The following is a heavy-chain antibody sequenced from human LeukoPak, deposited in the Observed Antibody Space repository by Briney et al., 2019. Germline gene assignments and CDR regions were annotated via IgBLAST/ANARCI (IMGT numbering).Heavy chain of an antibody. V-gene: IGHV1-24*01. CDR2: FDPEDGET. CDR1: GYTFTSYG. D-gene: IGHD2-21*02. CDR3: ATVYCGGDCYFAY. Sequence: ASVKVSCKASGYTFTSYGISWVRQAPGQGLEWMGGFDPEDGETIYAQKFQGRVTMTEDTSTDTAYMELSSLRSEDTAVYYCATVYCGGDCYFAYWGQGTLVTVSS. J-gene: IGHJ4*02.